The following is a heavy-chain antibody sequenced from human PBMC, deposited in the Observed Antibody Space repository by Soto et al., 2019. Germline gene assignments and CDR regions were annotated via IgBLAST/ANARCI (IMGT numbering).Heavy chain of an antibody. CDR1: GYTFTNYW. CDR3: AASIFYYGMDV. Sequence: GESMKISCKGSGYTFTNYWIGWVRQMPGKGLEWMGIIYPGDSDTKYNPSFQGQVTISADKSITTTYLQWSSLKASDTAIYYCAASIFYYGMDVWGQGTTVTVSS. CDR2: IYPGDSDT. V-gene: IGHV5-51*01. J-gene: IGHJ6*02.